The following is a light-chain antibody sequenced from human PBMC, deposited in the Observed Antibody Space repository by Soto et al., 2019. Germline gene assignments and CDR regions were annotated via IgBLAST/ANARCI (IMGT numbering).Light chain of an antibody. Sequence: EIVLTQSPATLSLSPGKRATLSCRASQSVSSYLAWYQQKPGQAPRLLIYDASNRATGIPARFSGSGSGIDFTLTISSLEPEDFAVYYCQQRSNWLLTFGGGTKVEIK. J-gene: IGKJ4*01. CDR2: DAS. CDR1: QSVSSY. CDR3: QQRSNWLLT. V-gene: IGKV3-11*01.